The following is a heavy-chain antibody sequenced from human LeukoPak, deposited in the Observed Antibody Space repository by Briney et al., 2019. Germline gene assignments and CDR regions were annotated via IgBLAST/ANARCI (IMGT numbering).Heavy chain of an antibody. CDR3: ARAVGGYCGGDCPDI. V-gene: IGHV4-38-2*01. D-gene: IGHD2-21*02. CDR2: IYHSGST. Sequence: SETLSLTCAVSGYSISSGYYWGWIRQPPGKGLEWIGSIYHSGSTYYNPSLKSRVTISVDTSKNQFSLKLSSVTAADTAMYYCARAVGGYCGGDCPDIWGQGTMVTVSS. CDR1: GYSISSGYY. J-gene: IGHJ3*02.